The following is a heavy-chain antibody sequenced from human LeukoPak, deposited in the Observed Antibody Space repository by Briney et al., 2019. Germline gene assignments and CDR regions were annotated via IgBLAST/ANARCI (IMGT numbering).Heavy chain of an antibody. Sequence: GASVKVSCKASGGTFSSYAISWVRQAPGQGLEWMGGIIPIFGTANYAQKFQGRVTMTRDTSISTVYMELSRLTSDGTAVYYCARGDSSRTSYWGQGTLVTVSS. J-gene: IGHJ4*02. V-gene: IGHV1-69*05. CDR3: ARGDSSRTSY. CDR2: IIPIFGTA. D-gene: IGHD6-13*01. CDR1: GGTFSSYA.